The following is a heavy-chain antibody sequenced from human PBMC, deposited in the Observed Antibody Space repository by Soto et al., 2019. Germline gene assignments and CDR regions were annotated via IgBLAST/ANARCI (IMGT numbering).Heavy chain of an antibody. CDR2: IYYSGST. V-gene: IGHV4-30-4*01. CDR3: ARGGPPAASSFDY. Sequence: SETLSLTCTVSGGSISSGDYYWSWIRQPPGKGLEWIGYIYYSGSTYYNPSLKSRVTISVDTSKNQFSLKLSSVTAADTAVYYCARGGPPAASSFDYWGQGTLVTVSS. D-gene: IGHD6-13*01. CDR1: GGSISSGDYY. J-gene: IGHJ4*02.